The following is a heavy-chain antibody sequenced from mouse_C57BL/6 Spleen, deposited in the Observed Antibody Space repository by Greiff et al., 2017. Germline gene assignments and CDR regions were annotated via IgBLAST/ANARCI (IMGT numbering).Heavy chain of an antibody. CDR1: GYTFTDYY. V-gene: IGHV1-26*01. CDR3: ARAKGGYALGC. J-gene: IGHJ4*01. Sequence: VQLQQSGPELVKPGASVKISCKASGYTFTDYYMNWVKQSPGKSLEWIGDINPNDGGTSYNEKFKGKATLTVDKSSSTAYMELRRLTSEDSAVYYCARAKGGYALGCWGQGTSVTVAS. CDR2: INPNDGGT.